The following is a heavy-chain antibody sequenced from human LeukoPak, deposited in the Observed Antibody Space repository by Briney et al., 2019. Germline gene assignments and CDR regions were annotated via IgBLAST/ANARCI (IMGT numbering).Heavy chain of an antibody. D-gene: IGHD1-1*01. V-gene: IGHV4-4*02. CDR1: GGSINNNKW. CDR2: VYYSGST. Sequence: PSETLSLTCVVSGGSINNNKWWSWVRQPPGKGLEWIGDVYYSGSTNYNPSLKSRVTMSVDKSKNQFSLKLNSVTAADTAVYYCARANAGGLDYWGQGTLVTVSS. CDR3: ARANAGGLDY. J-gene: IGHJ4*02.